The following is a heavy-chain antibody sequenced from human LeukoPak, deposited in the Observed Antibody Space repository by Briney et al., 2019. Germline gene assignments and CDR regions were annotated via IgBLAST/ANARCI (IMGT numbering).Heavy chain of an antibody. CDR3: ARERETYNDY. CDR1: GFTFSTFW. Sequence: GGSLRLSCAVSGFTFSTFWMTWVRQAPGKGREWVSNIKRDGSETYYVASVRGRFTISRDNAKNSLYLQMNSLRAEDTAVYFCARERETYNDYWGQGTLVAVSS. D-gene: IGHD1-1*01. CDR2: IKRDGSET. J-gene: IGHJ4*02. V-gene: IGHV3-7*01.